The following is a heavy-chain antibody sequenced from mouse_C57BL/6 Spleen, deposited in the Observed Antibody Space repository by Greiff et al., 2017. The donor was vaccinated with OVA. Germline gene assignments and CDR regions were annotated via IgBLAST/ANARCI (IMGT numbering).Heavy chain of an antibody. J-gene: IGHJ2*01. CDR1: GYTFTSYW. CDR2: IYPGSGST. V-gene: IGHV1-55*01. Sequence: QVQLKQPGAELVKPGASVKMSCKASGYTFTSYWITWVKQRPGQGLEWIGDIYPGSGSTNYNEKFKSKATLTVDTSSSTAYMQLSSLTSEDSAVYYCARSRAGTDYFDYWGQGTTLTVSS. CDR3: ARSRAGTDYFDY. D-gene: IGHD3-3*01.